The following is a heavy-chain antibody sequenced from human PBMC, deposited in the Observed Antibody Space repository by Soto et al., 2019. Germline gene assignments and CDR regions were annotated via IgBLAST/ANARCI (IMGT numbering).Heavy chain of an antibody. CDR2: ISSSSSYI. V-gene: IGHV3-21*01. Sequence: EVQLVESGGGLVKPGGSLRLSCAASGFTFSSYSMNWVRQAPGKGLEWVSSISSSSSYIYYADSVKGGFTISSDNAKNSLHLQVISARVYDTDVDYCASADVAPLADGGDDCHYCFQYSGKSTLVTVSS. CDR3: ASADVAPLADGGDDCHYCFQY. J-gene: IGHJ1*01. CDR1: GFTFSSYS. D-gene: IGHD2-21*02.